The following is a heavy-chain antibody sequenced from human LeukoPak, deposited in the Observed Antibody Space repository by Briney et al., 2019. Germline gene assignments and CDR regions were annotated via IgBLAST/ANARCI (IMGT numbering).Heavy chain of an antibody. Sequence: GGSLRLSCAASGFMFRSYSMNWVRQAPGKGLEWVSSISSSSSYIFYADSVKGRFTISRDNAKKSLSLQMNSLRAKDTAVYYCARDRGEDYYGSGNYSRAFDIWGQGTMVTVSS. D-gene: IGHD3-10*01. CDR1: GFMFRSYS. V-gene: IGHV3-21*01. J-gene: IGHJ3*02. CDR3: ARDRGEDYYGSGNYSRAFDI. CDR2: ISSSSSYI.